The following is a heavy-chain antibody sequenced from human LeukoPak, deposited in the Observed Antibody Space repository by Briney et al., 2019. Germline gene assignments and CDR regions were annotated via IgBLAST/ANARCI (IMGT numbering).Heavy chain of an antibody. V-gene: IGHV4-59*01. D-gene: IGHD1-26*01. CDR2: IYYSGST. Sequence: PSETLSLTCTVSGGSISTYYWSWIRQPPGKGLEWIGYIYYSGSTNYNPSLKSRVTISVETSKKQFSLKVSSVTVADTAVYYCARASMGATRGTFDYWGQGTLVTVSS. J-gene: IGHJ4*02. CDR3: ARASMGATRGTFDY. CDR1: GGSISTYY.